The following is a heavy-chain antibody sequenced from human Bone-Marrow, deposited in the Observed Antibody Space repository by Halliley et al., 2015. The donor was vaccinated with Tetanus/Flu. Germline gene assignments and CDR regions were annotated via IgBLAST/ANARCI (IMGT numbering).Heavy chain of an antibody. CDR3: ARGGSSDWSTYYGMDV. D-gene: IGHD6-19*01. CDR2: ILHSGST. V-gene: IGHV4-4*02. Sequence: WIGEILHSGSTKYNPSLKSRVTISVDKSKNQISLKVNSVTAADTGVYYCARGGSSDWSTYYGMDVWGQGTTVTV. J-gene: IGHJ6*02.